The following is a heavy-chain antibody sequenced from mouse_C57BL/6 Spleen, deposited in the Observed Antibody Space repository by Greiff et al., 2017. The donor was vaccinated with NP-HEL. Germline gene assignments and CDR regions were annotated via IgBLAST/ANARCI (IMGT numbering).Heavy chain of an antibody. CDR3: TKGLGDEDY. CDR1: GYTFTSYW. J-gene: IGHJ2*01. CDR2: IYPGNSDT. Sequence: EVQLQQSGTVLARPGASVKMSCKTSGYTFTSYWMHWVKQRPGQGLEWIGAIYPGNSDTSYNQKFKGKAKLTAVTSASTAYMELSSLTNEDSAVYYCTKGLGDEDYWGQGTTLTVSS. V-gene: IGHV1-5*01. D-gene: IGHD4-1*01.